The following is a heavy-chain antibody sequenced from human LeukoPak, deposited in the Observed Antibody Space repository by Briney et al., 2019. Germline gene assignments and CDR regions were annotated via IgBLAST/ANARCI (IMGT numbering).Heavy chain of an antibody. CDR2: IKQDGSEK. CDR3: AREAITIFGVVRTQTTYGPHRFDP. D-gene: IGHD3-3*01. J-gene: IGHJ5*02. CDR1: GFTFSSYW. Sequence: GGSLRLSCAASGFTFSSYWMSWVRQAPGKGLEWVANIKQDGSEKYYVDSVKGRFTISRDNAKNSLYPQMNSLRAEDTAVYYCAREAITIFGVVRTQTTYGPHRFDPWGQGTLVTVSS. V-gene: IGHV3-7*01.